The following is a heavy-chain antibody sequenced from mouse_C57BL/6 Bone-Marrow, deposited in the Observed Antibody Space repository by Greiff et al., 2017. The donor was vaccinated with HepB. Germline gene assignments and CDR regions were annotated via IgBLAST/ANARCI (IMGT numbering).Heavy chain of an antibody. J-gene: IGHJ4*01. CDR2: IDPENGDT. Sequence: VQLQQSGAELVRPGASVKLSCTASGFNITDDYMHWVKQRPEQGLEWIGWIDPENGDTEYASKFQGKATITADTSSNTAYLQLSSLTSEDTAVYYCTTMGQATSYYYAMDYWGQGTSVTVSS. CDR3: TTMGQATSYYYAMDY. CDR1: GFNITDDY. D-gene: IGHD3-2*02. V-gene: IGHV14-4*01.